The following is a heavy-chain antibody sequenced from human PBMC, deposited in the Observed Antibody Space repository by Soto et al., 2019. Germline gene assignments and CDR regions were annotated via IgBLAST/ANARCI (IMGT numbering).Heavy chain of an antibody. CDR3: ARDGRYCSGGSCYSYYYYYGMDV. CDR2: ISSSSSYI. Sequence: EVQLVESGGGLVKPGGSLRLSCAASGFTFSSYSMNWVRQAPGKGLEWVSSISSSSSYIYYADSVKGRFTISRDNAKNSLYLQMNSLRAEDTAVYYCARDGRYCSGGSCYSYYYYYGMDVWGQGTTVTVSS. D-gene: IGHD2-15*01. CDR1: GFTFSSYS. J-gene: IGHJ6*02. V-gene: IGHV3-21*01.